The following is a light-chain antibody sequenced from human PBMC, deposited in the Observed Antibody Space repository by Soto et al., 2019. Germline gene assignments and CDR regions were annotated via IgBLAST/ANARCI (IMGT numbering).Light chain of an antibody. Sequence: SYELTQPLSVSVALVQTARITCGGNNIGSKNVHWYQQKPGQAPVVVIYRDSNRPSGIPERFSGSNSGNTATLTISRAQAGDEADYYCQVWGSSTVIFGGGTKLTVL. J-gene: IGLJ2*01. V-gene: IGLV3-9*01. CDR1: NIGSKN. CDR2: RDS. CDR3: QVWGSSTVI.